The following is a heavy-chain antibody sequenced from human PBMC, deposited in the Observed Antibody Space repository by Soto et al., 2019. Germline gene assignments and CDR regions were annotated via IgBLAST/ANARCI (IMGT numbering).Heavy chain of an antibody. CDR3: AKERTRHFDY. D-gene: IGHD1-1*01. CDR2: ISYDGNNK. V-gene: IGHV3-30*18. Sequence: GGSLRLSCAASGFTFRSYGMHWVRQAPGKGLEWVAVISYDGNNKYYADSVKGRLTISRDNSKNTVSLQMNSLRGEDTAVYYCAKERTRHFDYWGQGSPVTVSS. CDR1: GFTFRSYG. J-gene: IGHJ4*02.